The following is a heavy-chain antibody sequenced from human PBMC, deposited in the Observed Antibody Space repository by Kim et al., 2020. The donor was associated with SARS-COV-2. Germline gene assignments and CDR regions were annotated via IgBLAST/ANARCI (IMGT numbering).Heavy chain of an antibody. CDR1: GYTFTSYA. V-gene: IGHV1-3*01. D-gene: IGHD2-21*02. CDR3: AILPLGAYCGGDCSTGFFGFDY. Sequence: ASVKVSCKASGYTFTSYAMHWVRQAPGQRLEWMGWINAGNGNTKYSQKFQGRVTITRDTSASTAYMELSSLRSEDTAVYYCAILPLGAYCGGDCSTGFFGFDYWGQGTLVTVSS. J-gene: IGHJ4*02. CDR2: INAGNGNT.